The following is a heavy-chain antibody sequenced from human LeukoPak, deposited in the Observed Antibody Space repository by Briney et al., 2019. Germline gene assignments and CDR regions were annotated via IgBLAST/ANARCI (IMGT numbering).Heavy chain of an antibody. V-gene: IGHV3-48*01. CDR2: ISSSSSTI. CDR3: ARRAGAYSHPYDY. Sequence: GGSLRLSCAASGFTFSSYSKNWVRQAPGKGLEGVSYISSSSSTIYYADSVKGRFTISRDNAKTSLYLQMKSLRAEDTAVYYCARRAGAYSHPYDYWGQGTLVTVSS. D-gene: IGHD4/OR15-4a*01. CDR1: GFTFSSYS. J-gene: IGHJ4*02.